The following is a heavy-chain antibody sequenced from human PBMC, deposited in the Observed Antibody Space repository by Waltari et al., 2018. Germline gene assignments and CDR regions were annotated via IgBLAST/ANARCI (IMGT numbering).Heavy chain of an antibody. V-gene: IGHV3-9*01. CDR1: GFTFDDYA. Sequence: VQLVESGGGLVQPGRSLRLSCAASGFTFDDYAMHWVRQAPGKGLEWVSGISWNSGSIGYADSVKGRFTISRDNAKNSLYLQMNSLRAEDTALYYCAKVAYCGGDCYPHYYYYYMDVWGKGTTVTVSS. J-gene: IGHJ6*03. CDR2: ISWNSGSI. D-gene: IGHD2-21*01. CDR3: AKVAYCGGDCYPHYYYYYMDV.